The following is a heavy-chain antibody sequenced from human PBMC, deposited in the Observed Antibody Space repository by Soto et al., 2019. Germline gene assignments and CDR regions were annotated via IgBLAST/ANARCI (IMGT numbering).Heavy chain of an antibody. CDR2: ISSSSTYI. Sequence: GGSLRLSCAASGFTFSSYSMNWVRQAPGKGLEWVSSISSSSTYIDYADSVKGRFTISRDNAKNSVYLQMNSLRAEDTAVYYCARDWFYDYGDYARAFDIWGQGKMVTVSS. J-gene: IGHJ3*02. CDR1: GFTFSSYS. CDR3: ARDWFYDYGDYARAFDI. V-gene: IGHV3-21*01. D-gene: IGHD4-17*01.